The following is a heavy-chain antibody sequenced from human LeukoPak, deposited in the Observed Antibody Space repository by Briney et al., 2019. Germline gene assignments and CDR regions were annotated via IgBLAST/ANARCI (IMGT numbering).Heavy chain of an antibody. Sequence: SETLSLTCTVSGGPISSYYWSWIRQPPGKGLEWIGYIYYSGSTNYNPSLKSRVTISVDTSKNQFSLKLSSVTAADTAVYYCARDEGWSYFDYWGQGTLVTVSS. V-gene: IGHV4-59*01. CDR3: ARDEGWSYFDY. CDR1: GGPISSYY. J-gene: IGHJ4*02. CDR2: IYYSGST. D-gene: IGHD2-15*01.